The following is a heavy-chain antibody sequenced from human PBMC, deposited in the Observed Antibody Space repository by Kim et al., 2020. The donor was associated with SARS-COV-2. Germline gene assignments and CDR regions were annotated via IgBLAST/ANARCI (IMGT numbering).Heavy chain of an antibody. CDR2: ISYDGSNK. Sequence: GGSLRLSCAASGFTFSSYGMHWVRQAPGKGLEWVAVISYDGSNKYYADSVKGRFTISRDNSKNTLYLQMNSLRAEDTAVYYCARAGEPGYSYGFLDYWAQGTLVTVSS. CDR3: ARAGEPGYSYGFLDY. D-gene: IGHD5-18*01. J-gene: IGHJ4*02. V-gene: IGHV3-30*03. CDR1: GFTFSSYG.